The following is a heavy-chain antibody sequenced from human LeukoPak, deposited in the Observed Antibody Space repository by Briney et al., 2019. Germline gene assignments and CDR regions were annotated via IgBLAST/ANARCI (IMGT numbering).Heavy chain of an antibody. V-gene: IGHV3-33*01. D-gene: IGHD3-22*01. Sequence: GGSLRLSCAASGFTFSSYGMHWVRQAPGKGLEWVAVIWYDGSNKYYADSVKGRFTISRDNSKNTLYLQMNRLRAEDTAVYYCAREFHYYYDSSGFIDYWGQGTLVTVSS. CDR3: AREFHYYYDSSGFIDY. J-gene: IGHJ4*02. CDR2: IWYDGSNK. CDR1: GFTFSSYG.